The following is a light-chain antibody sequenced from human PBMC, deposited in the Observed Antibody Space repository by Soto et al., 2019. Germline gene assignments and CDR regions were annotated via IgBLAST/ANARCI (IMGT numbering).Light chain of an antibody. CDR2: AAS. Sequence: DIQMTQSPSSLSASVGDRVTITCRASQSISSYLNLYQQKPGKAPKVLIYAASSLQSGVPSRFSGSGSGTDFTLTISSLQPEDFATYYCQQSYSTPWTFGQGTKVDIK. CDR3: QQSYSTPWT. CDR1: QSISSY. J-gene: IGKJ1*01. V-gene: IGKV1-39*01.